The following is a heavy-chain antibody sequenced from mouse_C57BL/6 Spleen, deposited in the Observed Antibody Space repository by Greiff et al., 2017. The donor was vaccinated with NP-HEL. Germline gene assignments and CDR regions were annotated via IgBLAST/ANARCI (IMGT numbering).Heavy chain of an antibody. CDR1: GYTFTSYW. D-gene: IGHD1-1*01. CDR2: IYPCSGST. Sequence: QVQLQQPGAELVKPWASVKMSCKASGYTFTSYWITWLKQRPGHGLEWIGDIYPCSGSTNYNEKFKSKATLTVDTSSSTAYMQLISLTSEDSAVYYCARRGGYYSGSSSFDYWGQGTTLTVSS. CDR3: ARRGGYYSGSSSFDY. V-gene: IGHV1-55*01. J-gene: IGHJ2*01.